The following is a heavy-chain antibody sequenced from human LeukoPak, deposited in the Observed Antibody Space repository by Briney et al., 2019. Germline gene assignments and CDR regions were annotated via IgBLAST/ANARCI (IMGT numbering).Heavy chain of an antibody. CDR1: GYTFTSYG. CDR2: INAYNGNT. D-gene: IGHD3-22*01. CDR3: ARSATMIVVAIGAFGI. V-gene: IGHV1-18*01. J-gene: IGHJ3*02. Sequence: GASVKVSCKASGYTFTSYGISWVRQAPGQGLEWMGWINAYNGNTNYAQKLQGRVTMTTDTSTSTAYMELRSLRSDDTAVYYCARSATMIVVAIGAFGIWGQGPMVTVSS.